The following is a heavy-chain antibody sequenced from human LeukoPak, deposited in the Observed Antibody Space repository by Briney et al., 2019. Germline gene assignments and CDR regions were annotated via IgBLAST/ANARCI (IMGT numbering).Heavy chain of an antibody. J-gene: IGHJ3*01. CDR2: ISGSGDTT. CDR1: GFTFSRHA. Sequence: GGSLRLSCAASGFTFSRHAMSWVRQAPGKGLEWASVISGSGDTTYYADSLKGRFTISRDNSKNTLYLQMNTLRAEDTAVYYCVKDDLESADGAFGLWGQGTMVTVSS. D-gene: IGHD3-3*01. CDR3: VKDDLESADGAFGL. V-gene: IGHV3-23*01.